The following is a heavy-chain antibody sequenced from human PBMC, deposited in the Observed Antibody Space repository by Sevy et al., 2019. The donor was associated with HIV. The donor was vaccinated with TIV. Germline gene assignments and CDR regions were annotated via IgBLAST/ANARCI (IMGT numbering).Heavy chain of an antibody. CDR1: SGSISSYY. CDR2: IHSSGTT. Sequence: SETLSLTCTVSSGSISSYYWSWIRQPPGKGLEYIGYIHSSGTTNYNPPLKSRVTISVDTSKNQFSLNLSSVTAADTAGYYCTRAPPVRSGDDSLNWFDPWGQGTLVTVSS. V-gene: IGHV4-59*01. D-gene: IGHD5-12*01. CDR3: TRAPPVRSGDDSLNWFDP. J-gene: IGHJ5*02.